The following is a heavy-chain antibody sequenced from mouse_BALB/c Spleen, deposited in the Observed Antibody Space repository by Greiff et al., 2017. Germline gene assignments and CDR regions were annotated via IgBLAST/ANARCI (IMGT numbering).Heavy chain of an antibody. V-gene: IGHV1-7*01. D-gene: IGHD5-5*01. J-gene: IGHJ3*01. CDR3: ARSYLRTGGFAY. Sequence: VMLVESGAELAKPGASVKMSCKASGYTFTSYWMHWVKQRPGQGLEWIGYINPSTGYTEYNQKFKDKATLTADKSSSTAYMQLSSLTSEDSAVYYCARSYLRTGGFAYWGQGTLVTVSA. CDR1: GYTFTSYW. CDR2: INPSTGYT.